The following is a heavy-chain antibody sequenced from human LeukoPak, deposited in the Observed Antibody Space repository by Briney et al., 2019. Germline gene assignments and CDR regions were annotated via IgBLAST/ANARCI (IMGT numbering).Heavy chain of an antibody. D-gene: IGHD7-27*01. CDR2: ISSSGSTI. CDR1: GFTFSSYE. V-gene: IGHV3-48*03. Sequence: GGSLRLSCAASGFTFSSYEMNWVRQAPGKGLEWVSYISSSGSTIYYADSVKGRFTISRDNAKNSLYLQMNSLRAVDTAVYYCARIQTGDFDYWGQGTLVTVSS. J-gene: IGHJ4*02. CDR3: ARIQTGDFDY.